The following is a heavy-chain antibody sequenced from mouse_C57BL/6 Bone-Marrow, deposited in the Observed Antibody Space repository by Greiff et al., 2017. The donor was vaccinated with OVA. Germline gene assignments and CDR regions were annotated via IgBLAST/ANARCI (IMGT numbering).Heavy chain of an antibody. CDR2: IYPGSGST. J-gene: IGHJ4*01. Sequence: VQLQQPGAELVKPGASVKMSCKASGYTFTSYWITWVKQRPGQGLEWIGDIYPGSGSTNYNEKFKSKATLTVDTSSSTAYMQLSSLTSEDSAVYYCARRAYSNLYYYAMDYWGQGTSVTVSS. CDR3: ARRAYSNLYYYAMDY. D-gene: IGHD2-5*01. CDR1: GYTFTSYW. V-gene: IGHV1-55*01.